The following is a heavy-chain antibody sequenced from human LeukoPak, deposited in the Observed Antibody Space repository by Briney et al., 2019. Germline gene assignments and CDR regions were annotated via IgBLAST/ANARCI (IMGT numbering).Heavy chain of an antibody. V-gene: IGHV3-7*05. CDR2: IKQDGSEK. CDR1: GFTFSGYW. D-gene: IGHD3-10*01. CDR3: TVRGFLENVGSIDY. Sequence: PGGSLRLSCVASGFTFSGYWMSWVRQAPGKGLEWVANIKQDGSEKYYVDSVKGRFTISRDNSKNTLYLQMNSLRAEDTAVYYCTVRGFLENVGSIDYWGQGTLVTVSS. J-gene: IGHJ4*02.